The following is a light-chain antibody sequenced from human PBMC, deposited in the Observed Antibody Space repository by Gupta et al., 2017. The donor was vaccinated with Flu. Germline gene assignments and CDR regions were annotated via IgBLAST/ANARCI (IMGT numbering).Light chain of an antibody. J-gene: IGKJ3*01. Sequence: GDRVTITCRASQGISNYLAWYQQKSGKVPKLLIYAASTLQSGVPSRFSGSGSGTDFTLTISSLQPEDVATYYCQKYNSAPPLFTFGPGTKVDIK. CDR3: QKYNSAPPLFT. CDR1: QGISNY. CDR2: AAS. V-gene: IGKV1-27*01.